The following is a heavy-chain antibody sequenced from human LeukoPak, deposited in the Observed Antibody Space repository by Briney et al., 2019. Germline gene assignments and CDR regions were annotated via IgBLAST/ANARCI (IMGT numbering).Heavy chain of an antibody. V-gene: IGHV1-2*02. CDR3: ACFVSGSYYDRLCDY. Sequence: GASVKVSCKASGYTFTSYYMHWVRQAPGQGLEWMGWINPNSGGTNYAQKFQGRVTMTRDTSISTAYMELSRLRSDDTAVYYCACFVSGSYYDRLCDYWGQGTLVTVSS. CDR2: INPNSGGT. J-gene: IGHJ4*02. CDR1: GYTFTSYY. D-gene: IGHD1-26*01.